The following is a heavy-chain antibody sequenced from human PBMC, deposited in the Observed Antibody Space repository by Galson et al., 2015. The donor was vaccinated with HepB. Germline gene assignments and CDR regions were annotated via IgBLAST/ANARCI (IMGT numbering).Heavy chain of an antibody. CDR2: IWYDGRKK. J-gene: IGHJ4*02. V-gene: IGHV3-33*08. Sequence: SLRLSCAASGLIFRRYGMHWVRQAPGKGLEWVAVIWYDGRKKEYGDSVKGRFSISRDNSKNTVYLQMNSLRADDTAIYYCATSGCVGDCSQCYFDYWGQGTLVTVSS. D-gene: IGHD2-21*01. CDR3: ATSGCVGDCSQCYFDY. CDR1: GLIFRRYG.